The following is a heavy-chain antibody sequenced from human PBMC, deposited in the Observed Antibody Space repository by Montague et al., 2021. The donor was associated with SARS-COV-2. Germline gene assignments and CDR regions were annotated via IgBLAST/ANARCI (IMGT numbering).Heavy chain of an antibody. CDR3: ARGPITVTTFYYYYGMDV. Sequence: SETLSLTCAVYGGSFSGYYWSWIRQPPGKGLEWIGEINHSGSTNYNPSLKSRVTISVDTSKNQFSLKLNSVTAADTAVYYCARGPITVTTFYYYYGMDVWGQGTTVTVSS. V-gene: IGHV4-34*01. CDR1: GGSFSGYY. J-gene: IGHJ6*02. CDR2: INHSGST. D-gene: IGHD4-17*01.